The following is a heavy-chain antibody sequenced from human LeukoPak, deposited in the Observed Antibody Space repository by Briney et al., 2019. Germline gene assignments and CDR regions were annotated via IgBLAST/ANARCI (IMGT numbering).Heavy chain of an antibody. Sequence: GGSLRLSCEASGFFFSSYAMSWVRQAPGKGLEWVSAFSAGGDGTYYAESVKGRFTISRDNSKNTLYLQMNSLRAGDTAIYYCAKEGSTSSPPFDSWGRGTLVTVSS. CDR1: GFFFSSYA. CDR2: FSAGGDGT. D-gene: IGHD6-6*01. V-gene: IGHV3-23*01. CDR3: AKEGSTSSPPFDS. J-gene: IGHJ4*02.